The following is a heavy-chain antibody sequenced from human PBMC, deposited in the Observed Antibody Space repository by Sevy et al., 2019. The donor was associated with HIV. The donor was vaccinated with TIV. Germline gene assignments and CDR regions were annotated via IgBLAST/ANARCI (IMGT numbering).Heavy chain of an antibody. CDR1: GFTFSHYG. CDR3: AKNTAAAGAGGFDY. CDR2: IHFDGSDI. V-gene: IGHV3-30*02. Sequence: GGSLRLSCAASGFTFSHYGMHWVRQAPGKGLEWVAFIHFDGSDIYYSDSVKGRFIISRDNSRNTFYLQMTSLRSEDTAVYFCAKNTAAAGAGGFDYWGQGTLVTVSS. J-gene: IGHJ4*02. D-gene: IGHD6-13*01.